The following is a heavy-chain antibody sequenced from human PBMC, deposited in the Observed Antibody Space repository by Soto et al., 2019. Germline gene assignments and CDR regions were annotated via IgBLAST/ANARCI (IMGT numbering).Heavy chain of an antibody. CDR1: GYAFTTYG. Sequence: QVHLVQSGAEVKKPGASVKVSCKGSGYAFTTYGITWVRQAPGQGLEGMGWISVHNGNTNYAQKLQGRVTVTRDTSTSTAYMELRSLRSADTAVYYCARGRYGDYWGQGALVTVSS. J-gene: IGHJ4*02. CDR2: ISVHNGNT. V-gene: IGHV1-18*01. D-gene: IGHD1-1*01. CDR3: ARGRYGDY.